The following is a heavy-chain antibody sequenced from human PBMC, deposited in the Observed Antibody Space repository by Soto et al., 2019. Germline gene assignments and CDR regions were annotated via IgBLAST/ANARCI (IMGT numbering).Heavy chain of an antibody. CDR2: INPATGAA. Sequence: QLHLVQSGAVVKKPGASVTVSCSASGYPVTAYYMHWVRQAPGRGLEWMGGINPATGAAKYTQTFQGRVTMTRGPSTSTVFMELGGLTSEDTAVFYRARGGGVGVAGSAAFDMWGQGTVVTVSS. D-gene: IGHD3-3*01. V-gene: IGHV1-2*02. CDR1: GYPVTAYY. J-gene: IGHJ3*02. CDR3: ARGGGVGVAGSAAFDM.